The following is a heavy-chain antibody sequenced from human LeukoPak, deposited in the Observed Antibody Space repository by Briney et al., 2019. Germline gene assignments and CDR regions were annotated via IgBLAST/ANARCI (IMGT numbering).Heavy chain of an antibody. Sequence: GASVKVSCKASGYTFTSYGISWVRQAPGQGLEWMGWISAYNGNTNYAQKLQGRVTMTTDTSTSTAYMELRSLRSDDTAVYYCARDRYYYGSGSYRPSDYWGQGTLVTVSS. J-gene: IGHJ4*02. CDR2: ISAYNGNT. D-gene: IGHD3-10*01. CDR1: GYTFTSYG. V-gene: IGHV1-18*01. CDR3: ARDRYYYGSGSYRPSDY.